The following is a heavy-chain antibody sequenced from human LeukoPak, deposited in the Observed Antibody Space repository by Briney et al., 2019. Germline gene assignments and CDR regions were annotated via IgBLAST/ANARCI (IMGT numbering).Heavy chain of an antibody. D-gene: IGHD5-18*01. CDR1: GGSISSGG. V-gene: IGHV3-30*18. CDR3: AKGGWDTAIYGGGYFDY. Sequence: PSETLSLTCTVSGGSISSGGYYWSWIRQAPGKGLEWVAVISYDGSNKYYADSVKGRFTISRDNSKNTLYLQMNSLRAEDTAVYYCAKGGWDTAIYGGGYFDYWGQGTLVTVSS. J-gene: IGHJ4*02. CDR2: ISYDGSNK.